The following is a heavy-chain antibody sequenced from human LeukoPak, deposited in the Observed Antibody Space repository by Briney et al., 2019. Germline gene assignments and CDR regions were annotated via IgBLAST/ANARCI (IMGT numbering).Heavy chain of an antibody. Sequence: SVKASCKASAATFTSYATSWVRQAPGQGLEWKGGTISIFGTANYAQKFAGRVTITTDESASTAYMEVSSVRSEDTAVYFCARYNWNYFHWFDPWGQGTLVTVSS. CDR3: ARYNWNYFHWFDP. CDR1: AATFTSYA. CDR2: TISIFGTA. D-gene: IGHD1-7*01. V-gene: IGHV1-69*05. J-gene: IGHJ5*02.